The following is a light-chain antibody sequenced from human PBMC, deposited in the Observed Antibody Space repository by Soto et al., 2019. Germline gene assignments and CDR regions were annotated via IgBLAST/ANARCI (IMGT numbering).Light chain of an antibody. Sequence: EIVLTQSPATLSLSPGERATLSCRASQSVSSYLAWYQQKPGQAPRLLIYDASNRATGIPARFSGSGSGTDFTLTISSLEPEDFAVYYCQQRRNWHLTFGGGTKVEIK. V-gene: IGKV3-11*01. J-gene: IGKJ4*01. CDR3: QQRRNWHLT. CDR1: QSVSSY. CDR2: DAS.